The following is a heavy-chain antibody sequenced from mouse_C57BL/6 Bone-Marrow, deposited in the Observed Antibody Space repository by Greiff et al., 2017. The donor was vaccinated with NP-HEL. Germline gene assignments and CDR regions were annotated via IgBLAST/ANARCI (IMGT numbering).Heavy chain of an antibody. Sequence: EVQLQQSGPGLVKPSQSLSLTCSVTGYSITSGSYWNWIRQFPGNKLEWMGYISYDGSNNYNPSLNNRISITRDTSKNQFFLKLNSVTTEDTATYYCAREGVDYAMDYWGQGTSVTVSS. CDR2: ISYDGSN. V-gene: IGHV3-6*01. D-gene: IGHD2-4*01. CDR1: GYSITSGSY. J-gene: IGHJ4*01. CDR3: AREGVDYAMDY.